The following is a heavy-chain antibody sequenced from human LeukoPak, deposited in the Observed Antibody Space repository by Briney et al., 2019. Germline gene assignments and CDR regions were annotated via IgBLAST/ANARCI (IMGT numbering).Heavy chain of an antibody. D-gene: IGHD1-1*01. V-gene: IGHV3-48*03. Sequence: GGSLRLSCAASGFTFSSYEMNWVRQAPGKGLEWVSYIHSSGATIYYADSVKGRFTISRDSAKNSVYLRMNSLRAEDTALYYCARKLTGTTYFDWWGQGTLVTVSS. CDR2: IHSSGATI. CDR1: GFTFSSYE. CDR3: ARKLTGTTYFDW. J-gene: IGHJ4*02.